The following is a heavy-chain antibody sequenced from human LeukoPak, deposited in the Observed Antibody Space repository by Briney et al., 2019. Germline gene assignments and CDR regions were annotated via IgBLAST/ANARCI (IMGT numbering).Heavy chain of an antibody. J-gene: IGHJ6*02. D-gene: IGHD6-13*01. Sequence: PGGSLRLSCAASGFTFSSYWMSWVRQAPGKGLEWVANIKQDGSEKYYVDSVKGRFTISRDNAKNSLYLQMNSLRAEDTALYYCAKDFSSRIPGYFGMDVWGQGTTVTVSS. CDR3: AKDFSSRIPGYFGMDV. CDR1: GFTFSSYW. V-gene: IGHV3-7*03. CDR2: IKQDGSEK.